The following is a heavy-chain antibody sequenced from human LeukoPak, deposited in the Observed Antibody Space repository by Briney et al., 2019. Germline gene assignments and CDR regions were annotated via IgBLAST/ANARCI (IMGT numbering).Heavy chain of an antibody. CDR1: GFIFDDYA. CDR3: AKDLEGVTVVRGVMVYYYYGMDV. CDR2: ISGDGDST. J-gene: IGHJ6*02. D-gene: IGHD3-10*01. Sequence: GGSLRLSCAASGFIFDDYAMHWVRQLPGKGLEWVSLISGDGDSTYYANSVKGQFTISRDNSKNSLYLQMNSLRTENTALYYCAKDLEGVTVVRGVMVYYYYGMDVWGQGTTVTVSS. V-gene: IGHV3-43*02.